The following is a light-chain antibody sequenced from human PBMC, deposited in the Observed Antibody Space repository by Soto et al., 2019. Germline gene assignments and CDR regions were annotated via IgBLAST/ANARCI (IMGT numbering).Light chain of an antibody. V-gene: IGKV1-39*01. CDR2: AAC. CDR1: QSIEKY. CDR3: QQSYSAAALT. Sequence: DIKLAASQSSLSAXVGDXVTIXXRXSQSIEKYLNWYQQKGGKVPNLLIYAACNLRTGVPSRFSGSGSGTEFTLTMGSFLPEGFATFFCQQSYSAAALTFGGGTKLDIK. J-gene: IGKJ4*01.